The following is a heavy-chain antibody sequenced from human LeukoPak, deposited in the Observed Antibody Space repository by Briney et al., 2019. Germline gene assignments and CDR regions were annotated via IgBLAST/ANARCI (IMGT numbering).Heavy chain of an antibody. CDR2: IYYSGST. D-gene: IGHD6-13*01. J-gene: IGHJ4*02. Sequence: SETLSLTCAVYGGSFSGYYWSWIRQPPGKGLEWIGSIYYSGSTYYNPSLKSRVTISVDTSKNQFSLKLSSVTAADTAVYYCARDVAAAYFDYWGQGTLVTVSS. CDR1: GGSFSGYY. V-gene: IGHV4-34*01. CDR3: ARDVAAAYFDY.